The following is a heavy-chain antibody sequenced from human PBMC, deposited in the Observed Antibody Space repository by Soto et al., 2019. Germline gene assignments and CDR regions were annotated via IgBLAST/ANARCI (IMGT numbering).Heavy chain of an antibody. Sequence: GGSLRLSCVASGITFGSRAMSWVRQTPGEGLEWVSTINKSGGSTYYADSVKGRFTIPRDNSKNMLFLQINGLRAEDTAVYYCAKDPPTTGTTFDYWGRGTLVTVSS. V-gene: IGHV3-23*01. CDR1: GITFGSRA. CDR2: INKSGGST. J-gene: IGHJ4*02. D-gene: IGHD1-1*01. CDR3: AKDPPTTGTTFDY.